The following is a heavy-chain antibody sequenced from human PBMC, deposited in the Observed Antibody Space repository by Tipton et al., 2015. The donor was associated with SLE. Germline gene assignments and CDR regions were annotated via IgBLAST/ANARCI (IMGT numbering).Heavy chain of an antibody. D-gene: IGHD3-16*02. V-gene: IGHV4-39*01. J-gene: IGHJ6*02. CDR3: ARGNRAIRSYRSPYYYYGMDV. CDR1: GGSISSSSYY. Sequence: TLSLTCTVSGGSISSSSYYWGWIRQPPGKGLEWIGSIYYSGSTYYNPSLKSRVTISVDTSKNQFSLKLSSVTAADTAVYYCARGNRAIRSYRSPYYYYGMDVWGQGTTVTVSS. CDR2: IYYSGST.